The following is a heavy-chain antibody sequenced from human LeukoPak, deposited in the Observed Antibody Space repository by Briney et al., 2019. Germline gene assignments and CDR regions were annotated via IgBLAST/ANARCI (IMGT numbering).Heavy chain of an antibody. CDR1: GFTFSTYS. CDR2: IGTSSSSI. J-gene: IGHJ2*01. V-gene: IGHV3-21*06. CDR3: AKVSETYWYFDL. Sequence: GGSLRLSCAASGFTFSTYSMNWVRQAPGKGLEWVSSIGTSSSSIYYADSVSGRFTISRDNAKNSLYLQMNSLRAEDTAVNYCAKVSETYWYFDLWGRGTLVTVSS.